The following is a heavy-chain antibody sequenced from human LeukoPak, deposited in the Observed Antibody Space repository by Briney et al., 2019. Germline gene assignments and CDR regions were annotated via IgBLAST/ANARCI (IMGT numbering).Heavy chain of an antibody. Sequence: PSETLSLTCAVYGGSFSGYYWSWIRQPPGKGLEWIGEINHSGSTNYNPSLKSRVTISVDTSKNQFSLKLSSVTAADTAVYYCARGLIGYERRPNPRRYFDLWGRGTLVTVSS. CDR3: ARGLIGYERRPNPRRYFDL. CDR2: INHSGST. J-gene: IGHJ2*01. V-gene: IGHV4-34*01. CDR1: GGSFSGYY. D-gene: IGHD5-18*01.